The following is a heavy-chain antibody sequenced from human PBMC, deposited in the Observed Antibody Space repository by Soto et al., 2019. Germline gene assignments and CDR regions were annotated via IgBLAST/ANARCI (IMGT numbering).Heavy chain of an antibody. CDR1: GFTVSSYA. CDR3: ATHPPYGPLDH. J-gene: IGHJ4*02. D-gene: IGHD4-17*01. CDR2: ISAST. Sequence: GGSLRLSCAASGFTVSSYALNWVRQAPGKGLEWVSGISASTYYADSVKGRFTISRDTSKNTLYLQMNSLRAEDTAIYYCATHPPYGPLDHWGQGTLVTVSS. V-gene: IGHV3-23*01.